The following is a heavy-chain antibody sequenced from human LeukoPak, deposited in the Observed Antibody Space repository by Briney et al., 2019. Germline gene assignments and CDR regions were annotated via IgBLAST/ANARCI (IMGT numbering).Heavy chain of an antibody. CDR1: GGSISSGGYY. D-gene: IGHD5-18*01. J-gene: IGHJ4*02. V-gene: IGHV4-30-2*01. CDR3: ASAGGYSYAKDYYFDY. CDR2: IYHSGST. Sequence: SETPSLTCTVSGGSISSGGYYWSWIRQPPGKGLEWIGYIYHSGSTYYNPSLKSRVTISVDRSKNQFSLKLSSVTAADTAVYYCASAGGYSYAKDYYFDYWGQGTLVTVSS.